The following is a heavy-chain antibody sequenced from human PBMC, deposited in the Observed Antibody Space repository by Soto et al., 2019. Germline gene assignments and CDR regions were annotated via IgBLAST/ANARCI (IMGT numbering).Heavy chain of an antibody. D-gene: IGHD3-3*01. CDR3: ARDFGHGYYLDY. CDR1: GFSFSNYN. V-gene: IGHV3-48*02. Sequence: PXGSLRLSCVASGFSFSNYNMNWVRQAPGKGLEWVSYISDSSDTVHYADSVRGRFTISRDNAESSLYLQMNSLRDEDTAVYFCARDFGHGYYLDYWGRGPLVTVSS. J-gene: IGHJ4*02. CDR2: ISDSSDTV.